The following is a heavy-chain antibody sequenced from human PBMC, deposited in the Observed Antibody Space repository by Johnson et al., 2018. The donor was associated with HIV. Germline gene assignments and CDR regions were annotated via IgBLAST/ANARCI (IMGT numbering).Heavy chain of an antibody. CDR2: IWFDGSNK. D-gene: IGHD3-3*01. CDR1: GFIFSNYG. J-gene: IGHJ3*02. CDR3: ARVIYNFWSGPHAFDI. V-gene: IGHV3-33*01. Sequence: QEQLVESGGGLVKPGGSLRLSCAASGFIFSNYGMHWVRQAPGKGLEWVAVIWFDGSNKYYADSVKGRFTISRDNSKNTLYLQMNSLRAEATAVYYCARVIYNFWSGPHAFDIWGQGTMVTVSS.